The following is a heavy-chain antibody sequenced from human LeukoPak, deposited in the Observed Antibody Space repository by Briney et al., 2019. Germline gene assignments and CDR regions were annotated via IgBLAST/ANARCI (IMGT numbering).Heavy chain of an antibody. CDR1: GYTSTSYD. CDR3: ARGIFKGIAPRAHYYYMDV. J-gene: IGHJ6*03. CDR2: MNPNSGNT. V-gene: IGHV1-8*01. D-gene: IGHD6-13*01. Sequence: ASVKVSCKASGYTSTSYDINWVRQATGQGLEWMGWMNPNSGNTGYAQKFQGRVTMTRNTSISTAYMELSSLRSEDTAVYYCARGIFKGIAPRAHYYYMDVWGKGTTVTISS.